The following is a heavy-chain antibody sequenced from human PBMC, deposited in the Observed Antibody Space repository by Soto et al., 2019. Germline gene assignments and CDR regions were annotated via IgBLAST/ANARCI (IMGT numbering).Heavy chain of an antibody. CDR3: AREWHVLVPIPRRYGMDV. CDR2: MYYSGST. CDR1: RGPISSRGYY. Sequence: SGTLSLTFTVSRGPISSRGYYWSWIRQLPGKGLEWIGHMYYSGSTYYNPSLKSRVAISVDTSKNQFSLKLTSVTAADTAVYYCAREWHVLVPIPRRYGMDVWGQGTTVT. D-gene: IGHD2-2*01. J-gene: IGHJ6*02. V-gene: IGHV4-31*03.